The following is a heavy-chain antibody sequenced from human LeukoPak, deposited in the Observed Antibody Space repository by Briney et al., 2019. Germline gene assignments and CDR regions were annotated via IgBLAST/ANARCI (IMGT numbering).Heavy chain of an antibody. V-gene: IGHV3-23*01. Sequence: GGSLRLSCAASGFTVSGHPMSWVRQAPGKGLEWVSAISGSGGSTYYADSVKGRFTISRDNSKNTLYLQMNSLRAEDTAVYYCAKDRSDWSKLAFDYWGQGTLVTVSS. CDR1: GFTVSGHP. D-gene: IGHD6-19*01. CDR3: AKDRSDWSKLAFDY. CDR2: ISGSGGST. J-gene: IGHJ4*02.